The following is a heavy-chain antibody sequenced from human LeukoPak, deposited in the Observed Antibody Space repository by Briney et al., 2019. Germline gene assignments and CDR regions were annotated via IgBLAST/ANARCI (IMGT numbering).Heavy chain of an antibody. CDR2: ISGSGGST. J-gene: IGHJ6*03. CDR1: GSTFSNYW. CDR3: AKDQGIAVGYYYYYMDV. V-gene: IGHV3-23*01. D-gene: IGHD6-19*01. Sequence: GGSLRLSCAASGSTFSNYWMSWVRQAPGKGLEWVSAISGSGGSTYYADSVKGRFTISRDNSKNTLYLQMNSLRAEDTAVYYCAKDQGIAVGYYYYYMDVWGKGTTVTVSS.